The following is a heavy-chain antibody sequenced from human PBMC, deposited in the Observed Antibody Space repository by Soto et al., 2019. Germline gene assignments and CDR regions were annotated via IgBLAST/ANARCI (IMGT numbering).Heavy chain of an antibody. CDR2: IRNKVNSYTA. Sequence: GVSLRLSCAASGFIFSDHYMDWVRQASGKGLEWVGRIRNKVNSYTAEYAASVKGRFTISRDDSKNSLYLQMNSLKIEDTALYYCVRAGTGYQLDYWGQGT. CDR3: VRAGTGYQLDY. CDR1: GFIFSDHY. D-gene: IGHD3-9*01. J-gene: IGHJ4*02. V-gene: IGHV3-72*01.